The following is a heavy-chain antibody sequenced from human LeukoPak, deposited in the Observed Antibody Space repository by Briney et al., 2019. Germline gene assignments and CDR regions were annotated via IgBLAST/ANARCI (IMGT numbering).Heavy chain of an antibody. CDR1: GYTFTDYY. J-gene: IGHJ5*02. D-gene: IGHD5-18*01. V-gene: IGHV1-2*04. Sequence: ASVKVSCKASGYTFTDYYMHWVRQAPGQGLEWMGWINPNSGGINYAQKFQGWVTMTRDTSISTAYMELSSLRSEDTAVYYCARDVDTAEDWFDPWGQGTLVTVSS. CDR3: ARDVDTAEDWFDP. CDR2: INPNSGGI.